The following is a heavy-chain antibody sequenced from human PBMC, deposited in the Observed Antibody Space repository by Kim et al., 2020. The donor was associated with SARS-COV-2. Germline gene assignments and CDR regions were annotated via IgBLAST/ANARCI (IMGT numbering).Heavy chain of an antibody. CDR3: ARDAITMVGGVISDY. V-gene: IGHV4-34*01. CDR1: GGSFSGYY. Sequence: SETLSLTCAVYGGSFSGYYWSWIRQPPGKGLEWIGEINHSGSTNYNPSLKSRVTISVDTSKNQFSLKLSSVTAADAALYYCARDAITMVGGVISDYWGQGTLVTVSS. CDR2: INHSGST. D-gene: IGHD3-10*01. J-gene: IGHJ4*02.